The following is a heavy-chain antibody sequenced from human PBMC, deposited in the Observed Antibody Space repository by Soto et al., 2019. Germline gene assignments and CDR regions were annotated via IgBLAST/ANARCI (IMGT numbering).Heavy chain of an antibody. J-gene: IGHJ4*02. CDR3: TRGASLFYY. Sequence: TLSLTCTVSLGSINRGGYSWIWIRQHPGKGLEWSGNIYHSRNTNYNPSLKSRVSISVDTSKNQFYLRVHYVTAADTAVYYCTRGASLFYYWGQGALVTVSS. CDR1: LGSINRGGYS. CDR2: IYHSRNT. D-gene: IGHD6-6*01. V-gene: IGHV4-31*03.